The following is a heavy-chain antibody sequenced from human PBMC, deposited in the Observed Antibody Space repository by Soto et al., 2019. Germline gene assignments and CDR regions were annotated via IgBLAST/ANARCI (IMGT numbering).Heavy chain of an antibody. Sequence: QVQLVQSGAEVKKPGSSVKVSCKASGDTLSHYGVSWVRQVPGKGLEWRRGPTAILGTRGYAQKFQGRMTITSDESTTTSYMELNSLTSDDTAVYYCAAGDSSDTGDHWGQGTLVTVSS. CDR1: GDTLSHYG. V-gene: IGHV1-69*01. D-gene: IGHD5-18*01. J-gene: IGHJ4*02. CDR3: AAGDSSDTGDH. CDR2: PTAILGTR.